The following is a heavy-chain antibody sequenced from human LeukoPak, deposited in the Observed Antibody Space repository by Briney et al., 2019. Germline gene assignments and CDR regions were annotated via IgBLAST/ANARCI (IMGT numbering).Heavy chain of an antibody. J-gene: IGHJ4*02. CDR1: GFTFSSYG. CDR3: ARSRGPNTFGGVHDY. D-gene: IGHD3-16*01. V-gene: IGHV3-33*01. Sequence: QPGGSLRLSCAASGFTFSSYGMHWVRQAPGKGLEWVAVIWYDESNKYYADSVKGRFTISRDNSKNTLYLQMNSLRAEDTAVYYCARSRGPNTFGGVHDYWGQGTLVTVSS. CDR2: IWYDESNK.